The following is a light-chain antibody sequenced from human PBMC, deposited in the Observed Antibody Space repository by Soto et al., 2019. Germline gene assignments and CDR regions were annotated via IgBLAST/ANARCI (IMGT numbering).Light chain of an antibody. Sequence: DIQMTQSPSSLSASVRDRVTITCRASQGISNYLAWYLQKPGKVPKLLIYAASTLQSGVPSRFSGSGSGTDFTLTISSLQPEDVSTYYWQKYDSAPWTFGQGTKVEIK. J-gene: IGKJ1*01. V-gene: IGKV1-27*01. CDR3: QKYDSAPWT. CDR1: QGISNY. CDR2: AAS.